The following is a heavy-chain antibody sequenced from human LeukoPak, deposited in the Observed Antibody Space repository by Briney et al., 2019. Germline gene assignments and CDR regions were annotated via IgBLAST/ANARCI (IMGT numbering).Heavy chain of an antibody. Sequence: PSQTLSLTCTVSGGSISSGGYYWSWIRQHPGKGLEWIGYIYYSGSTYYNPSHKSRVTISVDTSKNQFSLKLSSVTAADTAVYYCARVGRHADSSGYYSLDYWGQGTLVTVSS. CDR2: IYYSGST. J-gene: IGHJ4*02. CDR1: GGSISSGGYY. CDR3: ARVGRHADSSGYYSLDY. V-gene: IGHV4-31*03. D-gene: IGHD3-22*01.